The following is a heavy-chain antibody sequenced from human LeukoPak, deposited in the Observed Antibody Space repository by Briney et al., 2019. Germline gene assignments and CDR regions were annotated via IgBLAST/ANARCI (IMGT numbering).Heavy chain of an antibody. D-gene: IGHD3-22*01. Sequence: PGGSLRLSCTASPFTFSGYWMHWVRQAPGKGLVWVSRINSDGYSITYADSVKGRFTISRDNAKNTVYLQMNSLRVEDTGVYYCARSFSGYRDYWGQGTQVSVSS. J-gene: IGHJ4*02. CDR3: ARSFSGYRDY. V-gene: IGHV3-74*03. CDR1: PFTFSGYW. CDR2: INSDGYSI.